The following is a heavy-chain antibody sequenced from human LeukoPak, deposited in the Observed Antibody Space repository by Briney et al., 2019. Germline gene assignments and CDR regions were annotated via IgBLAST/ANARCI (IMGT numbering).Heavy chain of an antibody. CDR1: GFTFSSYG. D-gene: IGHD2/OR15-2a*01. Sequence: GRSLRLSCAASGFTFSSYGMHWVRQAPGKGLEWVAVIWYDGSNKYYADSVKGRFTIPRDNSKNTLYLQMNSLRAEDTAVYYCARGLRYFVDYWGQGTLVTVSS. CDR3: ARGLRYFVDY. V-gene: IGHV3-33*01. CDR2: IWYDGSNK. J-gene: IGHJ4*02.